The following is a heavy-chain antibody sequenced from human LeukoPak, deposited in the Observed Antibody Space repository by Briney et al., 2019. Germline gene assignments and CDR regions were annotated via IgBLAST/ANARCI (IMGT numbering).Heavy chain of an antibody. CDR3: AKRGSGYSSSWSFDY. J-gene: IGHJ4*02. CDR2: IYSGGST. V-gene: IGHV3-23*03. D-gene: IGHD6-13*01. Sequence: GGSLRLPCAASGFTFSSYAMSWVRQAPGKGLEWVSVIYSGGSTYYADSVKGRFTISRDNSKNTLYLQMNSLRAEDTAVYYCAKRGSGYSSSWSFDYWGQGTLVTVSS. CDR1: GFTFSSYA.